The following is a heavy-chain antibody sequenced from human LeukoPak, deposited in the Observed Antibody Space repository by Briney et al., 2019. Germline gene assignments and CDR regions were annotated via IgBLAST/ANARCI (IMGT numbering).Heavy chain of an antibody. Sequence: SETLSLTCTVSGGSISSGGYYWSWIRQPPGKGLEWIGHIYHSGSAYYNPSLQSRVTISVDRAKNQFSLNLTSMTAADTAVYYCARDGMGATYKLEYFQQWGQGTLVTVSS. CDR2: IYHSGSA. CDR1: GGSISSGGYY. CDR3: ARDGMGATYKLEYFQQ. J-gene: IGHJ1*01. V-gene: IGHV4-30-2*01. D-gene: IGHD3-10*01.